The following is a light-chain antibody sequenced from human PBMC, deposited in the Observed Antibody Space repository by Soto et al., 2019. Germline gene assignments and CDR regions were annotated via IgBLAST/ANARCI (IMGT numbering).Light chain of an antibody. CDR2: SNN. Sequence: QSVLTQPPSASGTPGQRVTISCSGSSSNIGSNYVYWYQHLPGTAPKLLIFSNNQRPSGVPDRFSASKSGTSASLAISGLRSEDEADYYCAAWDDSLSGVLFGGGTQLTVL. CDR3: AAWDDSLSGVL. V-gene: IGLV1-47*02. J-gene: IGLJ2*01. CDR1: SSNIGSNY.